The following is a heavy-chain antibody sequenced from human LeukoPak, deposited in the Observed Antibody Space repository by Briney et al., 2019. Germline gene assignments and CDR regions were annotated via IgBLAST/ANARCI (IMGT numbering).Heavy chain of an antibody. CDR3: ARLGSDSSGYYLPPYFDY. V-gene: IGHV6-1*01. D-gene: IGHD3-22*01. J-gene: IGHJ4*02. CDR2: TYYRSKWYT. CDR1: GDXVSSNSAA. Sequence: SQTLSLTCAISGDXVSSNSAAWNWIRQSPSRGLQWLGRTYYRSKWYTDYAVFVKSRISINPDTSKNQFSLQLNSVTPEDTAVYYCARLGSDSSGYYLPPYFDYWGQGTLVTVSS.